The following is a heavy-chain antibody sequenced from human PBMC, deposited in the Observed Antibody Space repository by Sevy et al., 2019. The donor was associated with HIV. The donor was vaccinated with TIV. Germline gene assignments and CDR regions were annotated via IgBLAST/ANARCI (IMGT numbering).Heavy chain of an antibody. J-gene: IGHJ6*02. D-gene: IGHD1-1*01. V-gene: IGHV3-11*01. CDR3: AREGANWNDPNRYYYYYGMDV. CDR1: GFTFSDYY. CDR2: ISSSGSTI. Sequence: GGSLRLSCAASGFTFSDYYMSWIRQAPGKGLEWVSYISSSGSTIYYADSVKGRFIISRDNAKNSLYLQMNSLRAEDTAAYYCAREGANWNDPNRYYYYYGMDVWGQGTTVTVSS.